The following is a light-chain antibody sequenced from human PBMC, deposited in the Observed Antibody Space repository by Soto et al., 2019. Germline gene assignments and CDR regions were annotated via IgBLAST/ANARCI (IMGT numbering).Light chain of an antibody. J-gene: IGKJ4*01. Sequence: EIVMTQSPATLSESPGERATLSCRASQSVSSNLAWYQQKPGQAPGLLIYGASTRATGIPARFSGSGSGTEFTLTISSLQSEDFAVYYCQQYNNWPPLSFGGGTKVELK. V-gene: IGKV3-15*01. CDR3: QQYNNWPPLS. CDR1: QSVSSN. CDR2: GAS.